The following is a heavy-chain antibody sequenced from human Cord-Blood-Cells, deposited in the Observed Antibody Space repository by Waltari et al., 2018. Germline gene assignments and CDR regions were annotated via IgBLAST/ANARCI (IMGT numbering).Heavy chain of an antibody. V-gene: IGHV1-8*03. D-gene: IGHD6-19*01. CDR2: MNPNSGNT. Sequence: QVQLVQSGAEVKKPGASVKVSCKASGYTFTSYDINWVRQATGQGLEWMGWMNPNSGNTGYEKKFQGIVTITRNTCISTAYIELSSLRSEDTAVYYCARAPIVQQWLDAFDIWGQGTMVTVSS. J-gene: IGHJ3*02. CDR1: GYTFTSYD. CDR3: ARAPIVQQWLDAFDI.